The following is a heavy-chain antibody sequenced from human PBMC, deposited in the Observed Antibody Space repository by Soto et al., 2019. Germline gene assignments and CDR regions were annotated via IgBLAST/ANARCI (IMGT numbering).Heavy chain of an antibody. Sequence: LSLTCTVSGGSISSSSYYWGWIRQPPGKGLEWIGSIYYSGSTYYNPSLKSRVTISVDTSKNQFSLKLSSVTAADTAVYYCAAILVGYFDYWGQGTLVTVSS. CDR3: AAILVGYFDY. V-gene: IGHV4-39*01. D-gene: IGHD3-3*01. CDR1: GGSISSSSYY. J-gene: IGHJ4*02. CDR2: IYYSGST.